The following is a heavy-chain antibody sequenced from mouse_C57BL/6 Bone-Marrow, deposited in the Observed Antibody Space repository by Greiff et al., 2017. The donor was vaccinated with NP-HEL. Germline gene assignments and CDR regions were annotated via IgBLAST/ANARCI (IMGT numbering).Heavy chain of an antibody. V-gene: IGHV1-81*01. CDR2: IYPRSGNT. CDR1: GYTFPSYG. Sequence: VQLQQSGAELARPGASVKLSCQASGYTFPSYGISWVKQRTGQGLEWIGEIYPRSGNTYYNEKFKGKATLTADKSSSTAYMELRSLTSEDSAVYFCAPTVVAKGYFDYWGQGTTLTVSS. J-gene: IGHJ2*01. CDR3: APTVVAKGYFDY. D-gene: IGHD1-1*01.